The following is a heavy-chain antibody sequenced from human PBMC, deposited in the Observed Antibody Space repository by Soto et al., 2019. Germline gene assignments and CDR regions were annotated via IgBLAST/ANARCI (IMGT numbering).Heavy chain of an antibody. J-gene: IGHJ4*02. CDR3: AGGTDGKKVAY. D-gene: IGHD5-12*01. CDR2: FFYTGST. V-gene: IGHV4-61*03. Sequence: QVQLLESGPGLVKSSETLCLTCTVSGGSVSSEHYYWNWIRQPPGKGLEWIGYFFYTGSTNYNPSLESRLTMSVDVSKNHFSLRLNSVTAADTAVYYCAGGTDGKKVAYWGQGALVTVSS. CDR1: GGSVSSEHYY.